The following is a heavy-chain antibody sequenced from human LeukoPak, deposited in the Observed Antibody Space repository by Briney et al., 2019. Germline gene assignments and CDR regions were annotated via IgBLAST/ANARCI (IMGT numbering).Heavy chain of an antibody. Sequence: GGSLRLSCAASGFTFSSYDMHWVRQATGKGLEWVSAIGTAGDTYYPGSVKGRFTISRENAKNSLYLQMNSLRAEDTAVYYCARSSSYDAFDIWGQGTMVTVSS. V-gene: IGHV3-13*01. D-gene: IGHD6-6*01. CDR1: GFTFSSYD. CDR2: IGTAGDT. CDR3: ARSSSYDAFDI. J-gene: IGHJ3*02.